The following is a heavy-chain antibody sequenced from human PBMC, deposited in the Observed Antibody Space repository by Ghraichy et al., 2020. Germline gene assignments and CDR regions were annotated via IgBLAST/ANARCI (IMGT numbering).Heavy chain of an antibody. D-gene: IGHD1-7*01. Sequence: SCAASGFTFSRSGMHWVRQAPGKGLEWVAIIWFDGSKRYYADSVKGRFTISRDNSNNMLDLQMNSLRAEDTAVYYCARDYRTSYIDYWGQGTLVTVSS. CDR1: GFTFSRSG. CDR3: ARDYRTSYIDY. J-gene: IGHJ4*02. CDR2: IWFDGSKR. V-gene: IGHV3-33*01.